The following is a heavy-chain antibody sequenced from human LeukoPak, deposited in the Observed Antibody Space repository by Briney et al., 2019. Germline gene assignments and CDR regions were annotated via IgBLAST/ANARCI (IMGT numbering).Heavy chain of an antibody. V-gene: IGHV3-30*09. CDR3: ARDFCSSTSCSGFDY. J-gene: IGHJ4*02. Sequence: GGSLRLSCAASGFSFATYAMTWVRQAPGKGLEWVAVISHDGSNKYYADSVKGRFAISRDNSKNTLYLQMNSLRAEDTAVYYCARDFCSSTSCSGFDYWGQGTLVTVSS. D-gene: IGHD2-2*01. CDR2: ISHDGSNK. CDR1: GFSFATYA.